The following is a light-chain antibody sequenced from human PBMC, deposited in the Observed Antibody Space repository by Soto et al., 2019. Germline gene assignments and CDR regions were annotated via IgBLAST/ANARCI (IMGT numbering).Light chain of an antibody. CDR1: QSIRPW. Sequence: DIQMTQSPSTLSAYVGERVTITCRASQSIRPWLAWYQKKPGKAPNLLFYTPSNLQTGAPSRFIGSGSGTAFTLTITSLQTDDFAAYYWQQYRGRPYNFGQGSKLEIE. J-gene: IGKJ2*01. CDR3: QQYRGRPYN. V-gene: IGKV1-5*03. CDR2: TPS.